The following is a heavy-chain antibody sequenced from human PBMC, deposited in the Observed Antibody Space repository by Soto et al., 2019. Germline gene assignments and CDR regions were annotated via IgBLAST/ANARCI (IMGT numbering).Heavy chain of an antibody. CDR3: ARGSRRGITMVRGVTLFDY. CDR2: ISAYNGNT. D-gene: IGHD3-10*01. Sequence: ASVKVSCKASGYTFTSYGISWVRQAPGQGLEWMGCISAYNGNTNYAQKLQGRVTMTTDTSTSTAYMELRSLRSDDTAVYYCARGSRRGITMVRGVTLFDYWGQGTLVTVSS. J-gene: IGHJ4*02. CDR1: GYTFTSYG. V-gene: IGHV1-18*01.